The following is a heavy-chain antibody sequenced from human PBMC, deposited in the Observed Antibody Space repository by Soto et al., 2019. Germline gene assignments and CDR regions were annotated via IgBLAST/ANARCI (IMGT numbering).Heavy chain of an antibody. V-gene: IGHV3-23*01. J-gene: IGHJ4*02. CDR3: ARYIRGPTVFYFDF. Sequence: GGSLRLSCAASGFTFSSYAMTWVRQAPGKGLEWVSVITYNGDNTYYADPVKGRFTISRDNSKDTVHLQMNSLRAEDTVVYYCARYIRGPTVFYFDFWGPGVLVTVS. CDR2: ITYNGDNT. CDR1: GFTFSSYA. D-gene: IGHD5-18*01.